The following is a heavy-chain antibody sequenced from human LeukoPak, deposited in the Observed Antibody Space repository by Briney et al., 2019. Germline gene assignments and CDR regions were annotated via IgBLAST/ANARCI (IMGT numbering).Heavy chain of an antibody. CDR2: LYPRDSTP. V-gene: IGHV5-51*01. D-gene: IGHD3-3*01. Sequence: GESLRISCLASGYTFSNTWIGWVRQMPGKRLECMGILYPRDSTPKYSPSFEGQVTISVDRSINTAYLQWNSLKASDTAVYYCARLASFGDTRYFDYWGQGTQVTVSS. CDR3: ARLASFGDTRYFDY. CDR1: GYTFSNTW. J-gene: IGHJ4*02.